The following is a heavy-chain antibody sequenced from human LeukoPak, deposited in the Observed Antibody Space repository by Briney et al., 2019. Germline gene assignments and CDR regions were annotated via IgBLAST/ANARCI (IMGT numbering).Heavy chain of an antibody. Sequence: GGSLRLSCAASGFTFSSYAMHWVRQAPGKGLEWVAVISYDGSNKYYGDSVKGRFTISRDNSKNTLYLQMNSLRAEDTAVYYCARDRKASKTIFGVVTQFDSGMDVWGQGTTVIVSS. CDR2: ISYDGSNK. J-gene: IGHJ6*02. CDR3: ARDRKASKTIFGVVTQFDSGMDV. D-gene: IGHD3-3*01. CDR1: GFTFSSYA. V-gene: IGHV3-30*04.